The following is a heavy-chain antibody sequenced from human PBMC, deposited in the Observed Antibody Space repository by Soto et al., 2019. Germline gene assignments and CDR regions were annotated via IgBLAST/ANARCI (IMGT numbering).Heavy chain of an antibody. D-gene: IGHD2-8*01. CDR2: IYHSGST. J-gene: IGHJ4*02. CDR1: GGSISSGGYS. CDR3: ARGPPNTY. Sequence: QLQLQESGSGLVKPSQTLSLTCAVSGGSISSGGYSWSWIRQPPGKGLEWIGYIYHSGSTYYNPSLKSRVTISVDRSKNQFSLKLSSVTAADPAVYYCARGPPNTYWGQGTLVTVSS. V-gene: IGHV4-30-2*01.